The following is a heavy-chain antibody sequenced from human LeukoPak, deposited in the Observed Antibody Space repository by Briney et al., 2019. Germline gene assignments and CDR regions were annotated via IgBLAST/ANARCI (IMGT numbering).Heavy chain of an antibody. CDR1: GFTFSSYA. Sequence: GGSLRLSCAASGFTFSSYAMHWVRQAPGKGLEWVAVISYDGSNKYYADSVKGRFTISRDNSRNTLYLQMNSLRAEDTAVYYCARDSSGFDAFDIWGQGTMVTVSS. CDR3: ARDSSGFDAFDI. V-gene: IGHV3-30-3*01. D-gene: IGHD1-1*01. CDR2: ISYDGSNK. J-gene: IGHJ3*02.